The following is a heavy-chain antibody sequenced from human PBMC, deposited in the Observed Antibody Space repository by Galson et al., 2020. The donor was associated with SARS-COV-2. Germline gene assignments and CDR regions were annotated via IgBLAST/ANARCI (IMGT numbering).Heavy chain of an antibody. J-gene: IGHJ6*03. V-gene: IGHV4-34*01. CDR1: GGSFQNYY. CDR2: INHRGST. D-gene: IGHD2-2*01. Sequence: SQTLSLTCAVYGGSFQNYYWTWIPQSPGKGLQWIGEINHRGSTNYDPSLQGGVAMSVDTSKKQFSLRLGSVTAADTAVYYCVRGAEERRIIVVGPYYYAYMDVWGGGTAVTFSS. CDR3: VRGAEERRIIVVGPYYYAYMDV.